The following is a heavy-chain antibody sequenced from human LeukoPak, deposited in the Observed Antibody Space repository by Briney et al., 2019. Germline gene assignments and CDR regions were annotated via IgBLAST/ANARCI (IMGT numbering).Heavy chain of an antibody. CDR3: AKRDYSNYALDY. J-gene: IGHJ4*02. D-gene: IGHD4-11*01. CDR1: GFAFSNYA. V-gene: IGHV3-23*01. Sequence: PGGSLRLSCAASGFAFSNYAMSWVRQAPGKGLERVSTISGSGGSTYYADSVEGRFTISRDNSKSMLYLQMNSLRAEDTAVYYCAKRDYSNYALDYWGQGTLVTVSS. CDR2: ISGSGGST.